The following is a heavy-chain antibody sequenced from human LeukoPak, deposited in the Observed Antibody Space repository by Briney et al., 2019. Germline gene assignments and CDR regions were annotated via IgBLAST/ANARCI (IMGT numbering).Heavy chain of an antibody. Sequence: SETLSLTCTVSGGSISGHYWSWIRQPAGKGLEWIGRIYTSGSTNYNPSLKSRVTISVDTSKNQFSLKLSSVTAADTAVYYCARDRIYYYYMDVWGKGTTVTVSS. CDR1: GGSISGHY. CDR2: IYTSGST. CDR3: ARDRIYYYYMDV. V-gene: IGHV4-4*07. J-gene: IGHJ6*03.